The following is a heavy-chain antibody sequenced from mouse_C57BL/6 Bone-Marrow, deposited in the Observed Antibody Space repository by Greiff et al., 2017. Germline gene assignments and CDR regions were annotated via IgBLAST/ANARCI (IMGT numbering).Heavy chain of an antibody. CDR3: ARNLLFYFDY. D-gene: IGHD2-10*01. CDR1: GYTFTSYW. J-gene: IGHJ2*01. V-gene: IGHV1-64*01. Sequence: QVQLQQPGAELVKPGASVKLSCKASGYTFTSYWMHWVKQSPGQGLEWIGMIHPNSGSTNYNEKFKSKATLTVDKSSSTAYMQLSSLTSEDSAVYYCARNLLFYFDYWGQGTTLTVSS. CDR2: IHPNSGST.